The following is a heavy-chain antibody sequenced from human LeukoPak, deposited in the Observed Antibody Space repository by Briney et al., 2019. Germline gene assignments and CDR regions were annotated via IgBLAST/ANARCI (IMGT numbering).Heavy chain of an antibody. V-gene: IGHV3-23*01. Sequence: GGSLRLSCAASGFTFSSYAMSWVRQAPGKGMEWVSAIGGSGGSAYYADSVKGRFTVSRDNSKNTLYLQMNSLRAEDTAVYYCAKGYRSGWYQGFDCWGQGTLVTVSS. J-gene: IGHJ4*02. CDR2: IGGSGGSA. CDR1: GFTFSSYA. CDR3: AKGYRSGWYQGFDC. D-gene: IGHD6-19*01.